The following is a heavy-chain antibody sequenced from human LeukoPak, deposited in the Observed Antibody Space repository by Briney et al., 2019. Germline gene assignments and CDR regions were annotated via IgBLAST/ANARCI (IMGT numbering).Heavy chain of an antibody. CDR1: GFTFSSYG. CDR3: ANDGDYGENYFDY. V-gene: IGHV3-30*18. D-gene: IGHD4-17*01. Sequence: PGGSLRLSCAASGFTFSSYGMHWVRQAPGKGLEWVAVISYDGSNKYYADSVKGRFTISRDNSKNTLYLQMNSLRAEDTAVYYCANDGDYGENYFDYWGQGTLVTVSS. J-gene: IGHJ4*02. CDR2: ISYDGSNK.